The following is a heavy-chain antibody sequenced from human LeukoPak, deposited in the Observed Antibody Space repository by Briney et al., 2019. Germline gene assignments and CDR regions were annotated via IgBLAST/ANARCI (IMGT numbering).Heavy chain of an antibody. J-gene: IGHJ3*02. CDR3: ARVTLTAVNEAFDI. CDR1: GFTFSSYG. D-gene: IGHD1-14*01. V-gene: IGHV3-30*03. CDR2: ISYDGSNK. Sequence: PGGSLRLSCAASGFTFSSYGMRWVRQAPGKGLEWVAVISYDGSNKYYADSVKGRFTISRDNAKNSLYLQMNSLRAEDTAVYYCARVTLTAVNEAFDIWGQGTMVTVSS.